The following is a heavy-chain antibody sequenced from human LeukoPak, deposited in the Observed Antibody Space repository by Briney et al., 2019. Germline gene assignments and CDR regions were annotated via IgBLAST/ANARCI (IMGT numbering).Heavy chain of an antibody. CDR2: ISSSGRTK. V-gene: IGHV3-11*04. J-gene: IGHJ4*02. CDR1: GFTFSDNY. D-gene: IGHD4-23*01. Sequence: GGSLRLSCAAPGFTFSDNYMSWIRQAPGKGMEWESYISSSGRTKYYADSVKGGFTIFRDNAKNSLYLQMNSLRAEDTAVYYCARSGGYGGNRPFDYWGQGTLVTVSS. CDR3: ARSGGYGGNRPFDY.